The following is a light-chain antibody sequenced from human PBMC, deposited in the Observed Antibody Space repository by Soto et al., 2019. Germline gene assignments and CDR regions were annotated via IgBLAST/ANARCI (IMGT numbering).Light chain of an antibody. J-gene: IGKJ1*01. CDR2: GTS. CDR1: QSVSSSY. V-gene: IGKV3-20*01. Sequence: ETVLTQSPGTLSLSPGERATLSCRASQSVSSSYLAWYQQKPGQAPRLLIHGTSSRATGIPDRFSGSGSGTDFTLTITRLEPEDSAVYYCQQYGSSPATFGQGTKVDIK. CDR3: QQYGSSPAT.